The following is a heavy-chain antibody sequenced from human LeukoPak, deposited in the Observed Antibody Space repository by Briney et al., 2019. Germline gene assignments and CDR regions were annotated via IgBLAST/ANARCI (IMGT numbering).Heavy chain of an antibody. V-gene: IGHV3-23*01. CDR1: GFSFSSYA. J-gene: IGHJ4*02. CDR3: AKGLYGGNSKLVY. Sequence: GGSLRLSCVGSGFSFSSYAMTWVRQAPGKGLEWVSTITASSDSTFYADSVKGRFTISRDDSKNTFYLQMNSLRVEDTAMYYCAKGLYGGNSKLVYWGQGTLVTVSS. CDR2: ITASSDST. D-gene: IGHD4-23*01.